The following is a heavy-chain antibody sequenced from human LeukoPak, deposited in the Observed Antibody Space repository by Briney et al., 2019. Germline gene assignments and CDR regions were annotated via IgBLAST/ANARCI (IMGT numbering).Heavy chain of an antibody. V-gene: IGHV3-23*01. D-gene: IGHD6-13*01. CDR1: GFTFSSYA. J-gene: IGHJ4*02. CDR3: AKSIAAAGIPPKDY. CDR2: ISGSGGST. Sequence: GGSLRLSCAASGFTFSSYAMSWVRQAPGKGLEWVSAISGSGGSTCYADSVKGRFTISRDNSKNTLYLRMNSLRDEDTAVYYCAKSIAAAGIPPKDYWGQGTLVTVSS.